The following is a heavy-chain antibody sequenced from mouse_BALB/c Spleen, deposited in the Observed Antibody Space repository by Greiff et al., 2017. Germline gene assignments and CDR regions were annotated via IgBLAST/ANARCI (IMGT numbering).Heavy chain of an antibody. V-gene: IGHV5-4*02. CDR1: GFTFSDYY. CDR3: ARDGDDGYAMDY. J-gene: IGHJ4*01. CDR2: ISDGGSYT. D-gene: IGHD2-3*01. Sequence: EVQVVESGGGLVKPGGSLKLSCAASGFTFSDYYMYWVRQTPEKRLEWVATISDGGSYTYYPDSVKGRFTISRDNAKNNLYLQMSSLKSEDTAMYYCARDGDDGYAMDYWGQGTSVTVSS.